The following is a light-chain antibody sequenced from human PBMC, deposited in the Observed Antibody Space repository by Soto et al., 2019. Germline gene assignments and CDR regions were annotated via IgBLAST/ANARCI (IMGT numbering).Light chain of an antibody. J-gene: IGKJ2*01. Sequence: EIVMTQSPATLSLSPGERAALSCRASQSINSELAWYQQKPGQPPRLLIYGASTRATGVPARFTGSESGSEFTLTTSGLQSEDFAVYYCQQGKNWPLTSGQGTRLEI. CDR3: QQGKNWPLT. CDR2: GAS. V-gene: IGKV3-15*01. CDR1: QSINSE.